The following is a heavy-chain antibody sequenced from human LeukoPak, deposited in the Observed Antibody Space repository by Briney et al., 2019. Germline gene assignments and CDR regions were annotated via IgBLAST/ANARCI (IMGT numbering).Heavy chain of an antibody. Sequence: GGSLRLSCAASGFTFSSYAMSWVRQAPGKGLEWVSAISGSGGSTYYADSVKSRFTISRDNSKNTLYLQMNSLRAEDTAVYYCAKSWGYSSGWVSYYYGMDVWGQGTTVTVSS. D-gene: IGHD6-19*01. CDR1: GFTFSSYA. CDR3: AKSWGYSSGWVSYYYGMDV. J-gene: IGHJ6*02. V-gene: IGHV3-23*01. CDR2: ISGSGGST.